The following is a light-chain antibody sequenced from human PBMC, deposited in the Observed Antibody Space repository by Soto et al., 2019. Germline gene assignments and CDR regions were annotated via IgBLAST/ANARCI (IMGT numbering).Light chain of an antibody. CDR1: QGISNY. CDR3: MQALQTLIT. CDR2: AAS. V-gene: IGKV1-27*01. Sequence: DIQMTQSPSSLSASVGDRVTITCRASQGISNYLAWYQQKPGKVPKLLIYAASTLQSGVPSRFSGSGSGTDFTLKISRVEAEDVGVYYCMQALQTLITFGQGTRLEIK. J-gene: IGKJ5*01.